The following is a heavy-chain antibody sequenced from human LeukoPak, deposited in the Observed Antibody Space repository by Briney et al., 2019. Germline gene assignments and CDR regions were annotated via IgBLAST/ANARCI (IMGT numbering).Heavy chain of an antibody. Sequence: SETLSLTCTVSGGSISSYYWSWIRQPPGKGLEWIGYIYYSGSANYNPSLKSRVTMSVDTSKKQFSLKLSSVTAADTAVYYCARVRGSSGSYEYYHYMDVWGKGTTVTVSS. CDR2: IYYSGSA. D-gene: IGHD1-26*01. CDR1: GGSISSYY. J-gene: IGHJ6*03. CDR3: ARVRGSSGSYEYYHYMDV. V-gene: IGHV4-59*12.